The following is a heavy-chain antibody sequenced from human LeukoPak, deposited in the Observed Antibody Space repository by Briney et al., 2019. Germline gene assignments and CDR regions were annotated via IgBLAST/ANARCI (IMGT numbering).Heavy chain of an antibody. D-gene: IGHD5-18*01. Sequence: KPSETLSLTCAVYGGSFSGYYWSWIRQPPGKGLEWIGEINHSGSTNYNPSLKSRVTISVDTSKNQFSLKLSSVTAADTAVYYCARARGTWIQLWLFDYWGQGTLVTVSS. CDR2: INHSGST. CDR1: GGSFSGYY. J-gene: IGHJ4*02. CDR3: ARARGTWIQLWLFDY. V-gene: IGHV4-34*01.